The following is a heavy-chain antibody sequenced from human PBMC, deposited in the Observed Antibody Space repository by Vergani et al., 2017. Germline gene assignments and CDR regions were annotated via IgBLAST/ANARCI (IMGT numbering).Heavy chain of an antibody. CDR3: ARHGGSGWSLDY. D-gene: IGHD6-19*01. V-gene: IGHV3-7*01. J-gene: IGHJ4*02. CDR1: GFTFSSYW. Sequence: EVQLVESGGGLVQPGGSLRLSCAASGFTFSSYWMSWVRQAPGKGLEWVANIKQDESEKYYVDSVKGRFTISRDNAKHSLYLQMNSLRAEDKAVYYCARHGGSGWSLDYWGQGTLVTVSS. CDR2: IKQDESEK.